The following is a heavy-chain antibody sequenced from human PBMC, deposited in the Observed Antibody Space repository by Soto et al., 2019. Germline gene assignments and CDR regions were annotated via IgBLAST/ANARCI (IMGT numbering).Heavy chain of an antibody. CDR1: GYTFTTYS. CDR2: IHAGNGNT. D-gene: IGHD2-2*01. J-gene: IGHJ6*02. CDR3: ARAACSSTSCYNYYAYGMDV. V-gene: IGHV1-3*01. Sequence: SVKVTCKDSGYTFTTYSMHWVRQAPGQRLEWMGWIHAGNGNTEHSQKFQGRVTITRDTSASTAYLELGSLRSEDTAVYYCARAACSSTSCYNYYAYGMDVWGQGTAVTVSS.